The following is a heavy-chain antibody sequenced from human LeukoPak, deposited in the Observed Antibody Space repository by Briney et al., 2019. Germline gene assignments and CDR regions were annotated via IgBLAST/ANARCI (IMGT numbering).Heavy chain of an antibody. CDR1: GGTFSSYA. V-gene: IGHV1-69*04. D-gene: IGHD3-10*01. J-gene: IGHJ4*02. CDR3: AKDGSGSYYNGGYFDY. Sequence: SVKVSCKASGGTFSSYAISWVRQAPGQGLEWMGRIIPILGIANYAQKFQGRVTITADKSTSTAYMELSSLRSEDTAVYYCAKDGSGSYYNGGYFDYWGQGTLVTVSS. CDR2: IIPILGIA.